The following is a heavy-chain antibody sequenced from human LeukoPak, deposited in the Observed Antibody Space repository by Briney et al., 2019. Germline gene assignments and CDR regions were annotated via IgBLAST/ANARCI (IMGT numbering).Heavy chain of an antibody. V-gene: IGHV1-2*02. D-gene: IGHD6-13*01. CDR1: GCTFTGYY. CDR3: AREIAAAGTDY. J-gene: IGHJ4*02. Sequence: ASVKISCKASGCTFTGYYMHWVRQAPGQGLEWMGWINPNSGGTNYAQKFQGRVTMTRDTSISTAYMELSRLRSDDTAVYYCAREIAAAGTDYWGQGTLVTVSS. CDR2: INPNSGGT.